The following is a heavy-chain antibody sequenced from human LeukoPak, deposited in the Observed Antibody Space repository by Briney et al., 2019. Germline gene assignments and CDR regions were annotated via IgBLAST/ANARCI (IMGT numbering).Heavy chain of an antibody. CDR1: GGSISSGGYY. CDR3: ASTRDSNYYYYYYMDV. CDR2: IYYSGST. V-gene: IGHV4-31*03. Sequence: SQTLSLTCTVSGGSISSGGYYWSWIRQHPGKGLEWIGYIYYSGSTHYNPSLKSRVTISVDTSKNQFSLKLSSVTAADTAVYYCASTRDSNYYYYYYMDVWGKGTTVTVSS. J-gene: IGHJ6*03.